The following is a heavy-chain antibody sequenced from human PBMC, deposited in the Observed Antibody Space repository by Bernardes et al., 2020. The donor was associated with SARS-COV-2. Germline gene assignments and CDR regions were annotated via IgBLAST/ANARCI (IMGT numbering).Heavy chain of an antibody. D-gene: IGHD3-9*01. CDR1: AFTFSSYA. V-gene: IGHV3-30*04. CDR3: SRGVYNVDWYTGGF. CDR2: ISYDGSKT. J-gene: IGHJ4*02. Sequence: GGSLRLSCAVSAFTFSSYAMHWVRQAPGKGLEWVSGISYDGSKTYYSDSVKGRFTISRDNSKNTLYLQMNSLRPEDTAVYFCSRGVYNVDWYTGGFWGQGTLVTVSS.